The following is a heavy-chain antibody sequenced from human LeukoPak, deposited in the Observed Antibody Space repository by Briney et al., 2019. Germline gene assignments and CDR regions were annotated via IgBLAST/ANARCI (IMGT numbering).Heavy chain of an antibody. J-gene: IGHJ4*02. CDR3: ASQLDGFFDS. D-gene: IGHD5-24*01. CDR2: INHSGST. Sequence: SETLSLTCAVYGGSFSGYYWSWIRQPPGKGLEWIGEINHSGSTNYNPSLKSRVTIFVDTSKNQFSLKVDSVTAADTAVYYCASQLDGFFDSWGQGALVTVSS. V-gene: IGHV4-34*01. CDR1: GGSFSGYY.